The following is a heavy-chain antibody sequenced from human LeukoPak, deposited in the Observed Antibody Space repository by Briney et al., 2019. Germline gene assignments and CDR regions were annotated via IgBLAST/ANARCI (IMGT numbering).Heavy chain of an antibody. CDR1: GGSISSGDYY. J-gene: IGHJ5*02. CDR3: ARTSLGGAWFDP. CDR2: IYYNGST. V-gene: IGHV4-30-4*08. Sequence: PSETLSLTCTVSGGSISSGDYYWSWIRQPPGKGLEWIGYIYYNGSTYYNPSLKGRVTISVDTSKNQFSLKLSSVTAVDTAVYYCARTSLGGAWFDPWGQGTLVTVSS. D-gene: IGHD3-10*01.